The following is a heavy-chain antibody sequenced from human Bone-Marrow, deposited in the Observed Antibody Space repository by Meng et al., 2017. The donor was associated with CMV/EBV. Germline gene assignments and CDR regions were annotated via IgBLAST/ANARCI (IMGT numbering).Heavy chain of an antibody. J-gene: IGHJ4*02. V-gene: IGHV5-51*01. Sequence: KVSCKGSGYSFADFWIGWVRQMPGKGLEGMGIIYPGDSETTYSPSFQGQVTISADKSINTAYLQWSSLKASDTAMYYCARATSRRRDGYNWAYWGQGTLVTVSS. D-gene: IGHD5-24*01. CDR3: ARATSRRRDGYNWAY. CDR2: IYPGDSET. CDR1: GYSFADFW.